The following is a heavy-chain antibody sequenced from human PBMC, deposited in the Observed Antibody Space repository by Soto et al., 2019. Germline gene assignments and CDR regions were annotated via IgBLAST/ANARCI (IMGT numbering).Heavy chain of an antibody. CDR2: IHWEDVK. CDR1: GFSLSTSAVC. CDR3: ADLDAAGDDTFDY. Sequence: QITLKESGPPLVKPTQTLTLTCTFSGFSLSTSAVCVGWIRQPPGQALEWRVLIHWEDVKRYSPSLKSRLTITQDTSKTQVVLTMTTIDPVDLAPHYCADLDAAGDDTFDYWGRGTQVTVS. J-gene: IGHJ4*02. V-gene: IGHV2-5*02. D-gene: IGHD6-13*01.